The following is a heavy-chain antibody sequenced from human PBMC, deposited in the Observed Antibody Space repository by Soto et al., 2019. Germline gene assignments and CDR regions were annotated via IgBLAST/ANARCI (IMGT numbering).Heavy chain of an antibody. J-gene: IGHJ6*02. D-gene: IGHD3-10*01. CDR2: INHSGST. CDR3: ARSVITMVGGVIIPDYYYSYYMDG. Sequence: QVQLQQWGAGLLKPSETLSLTCAVYGVSFSGYYWSGIRQPPVKGLRWIGEINHSGSTNYNPSLNSRVTISVDTSKNQFSLMLRSVMAADTAVYYWARSVITMVGGVIIPDYYYSYYMDGWGQGTTVTVSS. CDR1: GVSFSGYY. V-gene: IGHV4-34*01.